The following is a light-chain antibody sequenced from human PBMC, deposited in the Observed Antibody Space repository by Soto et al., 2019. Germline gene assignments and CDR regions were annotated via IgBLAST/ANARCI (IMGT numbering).Light chain of an antibody. CDR1: QSVRSH. J-gene: IGKJ2*01. CDR2: DVS. CDR3: QQYNNWPPGT. V-gene: IGKV3-15*01. Sequence: EIVMTQSPDTLSVSVGETATLSCGASQSVRSHLAWYQQKPGQAPSLLIYDVSTRAPGVPARFSGSGSGTDFTLTISSLQSEDVAVYYCQQYNNWPPGTFGQGTKLEIQ.